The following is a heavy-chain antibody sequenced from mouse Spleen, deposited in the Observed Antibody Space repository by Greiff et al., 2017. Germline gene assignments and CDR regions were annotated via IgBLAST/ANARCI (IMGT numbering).Heavy chain of an antibody. Sequence: VQLQQSGPELVKPGASVKMSCKASGYTFTDYVISWVKQRTGQGLEWIGEIYPGSGNTYYNEKFKGKATLTADKSSSTAYMQLSSLTSEDSAVYVCARLEGYRYDSYYAMDYWGQGTSVTVSS. CDR3: ARLEGYRYDSYYAMDY. D-gene: IGHD2-14*01. CDR2: IYPGSGNT. CDR1: GYTFTDYV. V-gene: IGHV1-83*01. J-gene: IGHJ4*01.